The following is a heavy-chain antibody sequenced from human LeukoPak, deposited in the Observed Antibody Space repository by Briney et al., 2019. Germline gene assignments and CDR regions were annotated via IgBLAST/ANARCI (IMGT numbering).Heavy chain of an antibody. CDR1: GYTFTSYG. D-gene: IGHD4-17*01. CDR3: ARDRSYGDPSPSR. CDR2: ISAYNGNT. J-gene: IGHJ4*02. V-gene: IGHV1-18*01. Sequence: GASVKVPCKASGYTFTSYGISWVRQAPGQGLEWMGWISAYNGNTNYAQKLQNRVTMTTDTSTSTAYMELRSLRSDDTAVYYCARDRSYGDPSPSRWGQGTLVTVSS.